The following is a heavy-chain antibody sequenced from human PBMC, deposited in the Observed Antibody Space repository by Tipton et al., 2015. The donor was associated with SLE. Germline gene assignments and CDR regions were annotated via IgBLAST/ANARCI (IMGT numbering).Heavy chain of an antibody. CDR3: ARADVVTGLDY. Sequence: TLSLTCTVSGGSVSSSSSYWGWIRQPLGQGLEWIGSIYYRGGTHYNPSLKSRITVSVDTSNNQFFLKVNSATAADTAVYYCARADVVTGLDYWGQGILVIVTS. J-gene: IGHJ4*02. D-gene: IGHD3-22*01. CDR1: GGSVSSSSSY. V-gene: IGHV4-39*07. CDR2: IYYRGGT.